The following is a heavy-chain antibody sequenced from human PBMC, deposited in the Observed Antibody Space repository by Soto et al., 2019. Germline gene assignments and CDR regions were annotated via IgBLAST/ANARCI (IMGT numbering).Heavy chain of an antibody. Sequence: QVQLVQSGAEVKKPGASVKVSCKASGYTFTGYYMHWVRQAPGQGLEWMGWINPNSGGTNYAQKVQGWVTMTRDTSISTAYMELSRLRSDDTAVYYCARGQPSYCSSTSCYGVDYWGQGTLVTVSS. D-gene: IGHD2-2*01. CDR1: GYTFTGYY. J-gene: IGHJ4*02. CDR2: INPNSGGT. V-gene: IGHV1-2*04. CDR3: ARGQPSYCSSTSCYGVDY.